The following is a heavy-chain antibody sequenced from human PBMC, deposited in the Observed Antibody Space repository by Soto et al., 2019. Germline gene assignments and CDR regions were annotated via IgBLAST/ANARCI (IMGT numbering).Heavy chain of an antibody. CDR1: GFTFSSYW. J-gene: IGHJ4*02. CDR3: ARAHYGDYGGAIGY. D-gene: IGHD4-17*01. V-gene: IGHV3-74*01. CDR2: INSYGSST. Sequence: EVQLVESGGGLVQPGGSLRLSCAASGFTFSSYWMHWVRQAPGKGLVWVSRINSYGSSTSYADSVKGRFTISRDNAKNTLYLQMNSLRAEDTAVYYCARAHYGDYGGAIGYWGQGTLVTVSS.